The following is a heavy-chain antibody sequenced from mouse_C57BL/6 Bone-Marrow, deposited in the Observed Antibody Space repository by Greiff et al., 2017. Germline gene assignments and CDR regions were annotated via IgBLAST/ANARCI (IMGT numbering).Heavy chain of an antibody. D-gene: IGHD1-1*01. V-gene: IGHV5-9-1*02. CDR2: LSSGGDYI. CDR1: GFTFSSYA. J-gene: IGHJ2*01. Sequence: EVKLMESGEGLVKPGGSLKLSCAASGFTFSSYAMSWVRQTPEKRLEWVAYLSSGGDYIYYADTVKGRFTISRDNARNTLYLQMSSLKSEDTAMYYCTRGALLRLYYFDYWGQGTTLTVSS. CDR3: TRGALLRLYYFDY.